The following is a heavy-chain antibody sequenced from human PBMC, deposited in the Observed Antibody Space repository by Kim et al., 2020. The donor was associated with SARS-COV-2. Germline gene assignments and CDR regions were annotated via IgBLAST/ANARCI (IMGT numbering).Heavy chain of an antibody. Sequence: GGSLRLSCVASGFSFASYAMSWVRLSPGKGLEWVSGTSANGYRKYYADSVRGRFTISRDNSKDTLFLQMNSLRADDSALYYCAKEDRVVATFGGPPFDHWGQGSLVTVSS. V-gene: IGHV3-23*01. CDR1: GFSFASYA. CDR2: TSANGYRK. D-gene: IGHD3-16*01. CDR3: AKEDRVVATFGGPPFDH. J-gene: IGHJ4*02.